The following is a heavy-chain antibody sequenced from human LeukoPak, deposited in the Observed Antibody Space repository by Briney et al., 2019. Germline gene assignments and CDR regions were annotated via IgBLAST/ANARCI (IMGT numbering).Heavy chain of an antibody. Sequence: SCKVSGYTLTELSMHWVRQAPGKGLEWVSSISSSSSYIYYADSVKGRFTISRDNAKNSLYLQMNSLRAEDTAVYYCARDYSSGWYGGDYWGQGTLVTVSS. J-gene: IGHJ4*02. V-gene: IGHV3-21*01. CDR2: ISSSSSYI. CDR1: GYTLTELS. D-gene: IGHD6-19*01. CDR3: ARDYSSGWYGGDY.